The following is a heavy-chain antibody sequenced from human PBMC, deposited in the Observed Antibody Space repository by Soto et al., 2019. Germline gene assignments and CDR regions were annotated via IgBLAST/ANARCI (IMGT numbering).Heavy chain of an antibody. CDR3: GRDDYGIFPY. Sequence: QVQLVQSGTEVKKPGAPVKVSCQASGYRITASYIPWVRQAPGQELEWMGWIDPKNGGTVSAQKFQGRLTMTRDTSISTVYMDLSGLTSDDTGLYYCGRDDYGIFPYWGQGSLVTVSS. CDR2: IDPKNGGT. J-gene: IGHJ4*02. CDR1: GYRITASY. D-gene: IGHD3-10*01. V-gene: IGHV1-2*02.